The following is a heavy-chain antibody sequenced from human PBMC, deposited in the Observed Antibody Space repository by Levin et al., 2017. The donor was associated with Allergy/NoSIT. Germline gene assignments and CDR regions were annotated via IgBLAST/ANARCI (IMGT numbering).Heavy chain of an antibody. V-gene: IGHV3-21*01. Sequence: KPGESLKISCAASGFTFSSYGMNWVRQAPGKGLEWVSSISSSSSYIYYADSVKGRFTISRDNAKNSLYLQMNSLRAEDTAVYYCARVVLLWFGVNNDAFDIWGQGTMVTVSS. CDR1: GFTFSSYG. D-gene: IGHD3-10*01. CDR2: ISSSSSYI. J-gene: IGHJ3*02. CDR3: ARVVLLWFGVNNDAFDI.